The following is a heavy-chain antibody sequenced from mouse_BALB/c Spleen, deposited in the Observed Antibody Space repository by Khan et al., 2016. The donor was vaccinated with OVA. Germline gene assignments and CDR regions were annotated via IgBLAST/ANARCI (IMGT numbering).Heavy chain of an antibody. CDR2: VSTGGNNT. CDR1: GFTFSTYG. CDR3: GRRAYYYDSEGFAY. D-gene: IGHD1-1*01. J-gene: IGHJ3*01. V-gene: IGHV5-6*01. Sequence: EVELVESGGDVVKPGGSLNLSCAASGFTFSTYGMSWVRQTPDKRLEWFATVSTGGNNTYYQPTVKGRFTISRDNAKNTLYLQLTSLKSEDTAIFCCGRRAYYYDSEGFAYWGQGTLVTVSA.